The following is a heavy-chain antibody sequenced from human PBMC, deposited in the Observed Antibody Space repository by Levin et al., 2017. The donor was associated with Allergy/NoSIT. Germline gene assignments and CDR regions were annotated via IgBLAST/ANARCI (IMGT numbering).Heavy chain of an antibody. D-gene: IGHD6-13*01. CDR1: GFTFSSYW. CDR3: ARDPGSRGHDWYFDL. V-gene: IGHV3-74*01. J-gene: IGHJ2*01. Sequence: GESLKISCAASGFTFSSYWMHWVRQVPGKGLVWVSRINSDGSSRSHADSVKGRFTISRDNAKNTLYLQMNSLRAEDTAVYYCARDPGSRGHDWYFDLWGRGTLVTVSS. CDR2: INSDGSSR.